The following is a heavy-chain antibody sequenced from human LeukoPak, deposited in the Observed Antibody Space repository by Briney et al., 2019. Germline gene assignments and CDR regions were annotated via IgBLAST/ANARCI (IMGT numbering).Heavy chain of an antibody. Sequence: PSETLSLTCAVFGGSFSGYSLNWIRQSPGKGLEWIGEINHSGSTNYKPSLKSRVSLSVDTSKNQFSLKLSSVTAADTAVYYCARLIGSVDAFDLWGQGTLVTVSS. CDR1: GGSFSGYS. D-gene: IGHD3-10*01. CDR2: INHSGST. J-gene: IGHJ3*01. V-gene: IGHV4-34*01. CDR3: ARLIGSVDAFDL.